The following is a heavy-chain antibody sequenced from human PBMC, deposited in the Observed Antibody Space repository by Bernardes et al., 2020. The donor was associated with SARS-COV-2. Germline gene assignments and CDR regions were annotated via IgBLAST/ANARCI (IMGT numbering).Heavy chain of an antibody. Sequence: GWSLRLSCAASGFTFSDNALHWVRQAPGKGLEWVAVISYEGSNKYYADSAKGRFTISRDNSKDTLYLQMNGLRDEDTALYYCARVGIFGAVTGGMDVWVQVTTVTISS. CDR1: GFTFSDNA. V-gene: IGHV3-30-3*01. CDR3: ARVGIFGAVTGGMDV. D-gene: IGHD3-3*02. CDR2: ISYEGSNK. J-gene: IGHJ6*02.